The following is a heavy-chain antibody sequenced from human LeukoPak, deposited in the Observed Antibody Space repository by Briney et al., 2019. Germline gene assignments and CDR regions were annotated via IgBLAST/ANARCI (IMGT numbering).Heavy chain of an antibody. J-gene: IGHJ6*02. D-gene: IGHD3-16*01. Sequence: GGSLRLSCAASGVTFSSYWMNWARQAPGKGLEWVASINHNGNVNYYVDSVKGRFTISRDIAKNSLYLQMSNLRAEDTAVYFCARGGGLDVWGQGATVTVSS. CDR1: GVTFSSYW. CDR3: ARGGGLDV. CDR2: INHNGNVN. V-gene: IGHV3-7*03.